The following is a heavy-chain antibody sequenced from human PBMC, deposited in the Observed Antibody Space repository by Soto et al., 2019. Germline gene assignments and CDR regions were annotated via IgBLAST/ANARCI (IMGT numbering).Heavy chain of an antibody. CDR3: ARDLLGYYYDSSGYSPSY. CDR2: IWYDGSNK. CDR1: GFTFSSYG. J-gene: IGHJ4*02. V-gene: IGHV3-33*01. D-gene: IGHD3-22*01. Sequence: GGSLRLSCAASGFTFSSYGMHWVRQAPGKGLEWVAVIWYDGSNKYYADSVKGRFTISRDNSKNTLYLQMNSLRAEDTAVYYCARDLLGYYYDSSGYSPSYWGQGTLVTVSS.